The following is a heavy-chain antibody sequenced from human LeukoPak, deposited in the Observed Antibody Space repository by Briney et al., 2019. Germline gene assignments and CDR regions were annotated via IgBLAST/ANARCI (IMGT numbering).Heavy chain of an antibody. J-gene: IGHJ5*02. CDR3: ARNQGDCYDISGLGWFDP. CDR2: IYTSERT. Sequence: PSETLSLTCSVSGGSISSYYWSWIRQPAGKGLEWLGRIYTSERTNYNPSLKSRVTISVDQSKNQFSLRLTSVTAADTAVYYCARNQGDCYDISGLGWFDPWGQGTLVTVSS. CDR1: GGSISSYY. D-gene: IGHD3-22*01. V-gene: IGHV4-4*07.